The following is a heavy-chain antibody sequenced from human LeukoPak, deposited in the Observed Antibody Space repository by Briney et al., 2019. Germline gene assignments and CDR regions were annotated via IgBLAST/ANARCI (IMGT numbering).Heavy chain of an antibody. V-gene: IGHV1-2*02. D-gene: IGHD1-26*01. J-gene: IGHJ4*02. CDR3: ARGGGGSYLMLWYFDY. CDR2: INPNSGGT. CDR1: GYTFTGYY. Sequence: EASVKVSCKASGYTFTGYYMHWVRQAPGQGLEWMGWINPNSGGTNYAQKFQGRVTMTRDTSISTAYMELSRLRSDDTAVYYCARGGGGSYLMLWYFDYWGQGTLVTVSS.